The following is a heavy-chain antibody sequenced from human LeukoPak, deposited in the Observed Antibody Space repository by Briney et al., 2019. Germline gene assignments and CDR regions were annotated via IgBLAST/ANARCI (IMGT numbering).Heavy chain of an antibody. CDR3: ASEARVHYDSSGYYYG. Sequence: PSETLSLTCIVSGGSISGYYWSWIRQPPGKGLEWIGEINHSGSTNYNPSLKSRVTISVDTSKNQFSLKLSSVTAADTAVYYCASEARVHYDSSGYYYGWGQGTLVTVSS. J-gene: IGHJ4*02. V-gene: IGHV4-34*01. D-gene: IGHD3-22*01. CDR1: GGSISGYY. CDR2: INHSGST.